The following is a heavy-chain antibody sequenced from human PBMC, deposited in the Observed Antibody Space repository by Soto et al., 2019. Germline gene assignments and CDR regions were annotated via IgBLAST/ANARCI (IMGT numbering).Heavy chain of an antibody. V-gene: IGHV1-18*01. CDR1: GYTFTSYG. Sequence: ASVKVSCKASGYTFTSYGFSWVRQAPGQGLEWMGWISAYNGNTNYAQKLQGRVTMTTDTSTSAAYMELRSLRSDDTAVYYCARDGRNGGYFDYWGQGTLVTVSS. J-gene: IGHJ4*02. CDR2: ISAYNGNT. CDR3: ARDGRNGGYFDY. D-gene: IGHD2-8*01.